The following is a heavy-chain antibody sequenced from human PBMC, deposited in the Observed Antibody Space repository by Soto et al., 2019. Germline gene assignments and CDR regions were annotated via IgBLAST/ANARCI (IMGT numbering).Heavy chain of an antibody. CDR3: ARDRLGISTSLKRNWFDP. CDR2: IRNKANGFTT. V-gene: IGHV3-72*01. J-gene: IGHJ5*02. D-gene: IGHD2-2*01. CDR1: GFTFSDHY. Sequence: PGGSLRLSCAASGFTFSDHYMEWVRQAPGKGLEWVGRIRNKANGFTTEYAASVRGRFTISRDDSKNLVYLQMNSLKTEDTAVYYCARDRLGISTSLKRNWFDPWGQGT.